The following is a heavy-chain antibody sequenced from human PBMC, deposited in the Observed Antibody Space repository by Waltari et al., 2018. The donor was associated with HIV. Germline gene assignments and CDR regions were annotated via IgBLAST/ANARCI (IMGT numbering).Heavy chain of an antibody. CDR3: VRDRTSLTTGDFES. CDR1: GFNFNPFR. CDR2: ISRGSSYS. V-gene: IGHV3-21*02. D-gene: IGHD1-1*01. Sequence: EVRLVRSGGGLVKPGESLTLSCPAPGFNFNPFRVTWVRLAPGKGLAWVSSISRGSSYSYYSDAVKGRFTVSRDNAKNSLLLQLNTLTAEDTALYYCVRDRTSLTTGDFESWGQGAPVTVSS. J-gene: IGHJ4*02.